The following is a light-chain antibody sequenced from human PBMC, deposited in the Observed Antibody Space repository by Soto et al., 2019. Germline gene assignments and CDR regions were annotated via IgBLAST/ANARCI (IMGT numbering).Light chain of an antibody. CDR1: QSVSTY. CDR2: DAS. J-gene: IGKJ3*01. CDR3: QQRSNWPRVT. V-gene: IGKV3-11*01. Sequence: EIVLTQSPATLYLSPGERDTLSCRASQSVSTYLAWYQQKPGQAPRLLIYDASNRATGIPARFSGSGSGTDFTLTISSLEPEDFAVYYCQQRSNWPRVTFGPGTKVAIK.